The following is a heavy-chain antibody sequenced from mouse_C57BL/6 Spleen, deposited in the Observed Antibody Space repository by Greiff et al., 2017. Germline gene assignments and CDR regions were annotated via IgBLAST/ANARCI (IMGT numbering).Heavy chain of an antibody. J-gene: IGHJ3*01. CDR3: ARGLPFAY. Sequence: EVQLQASGPGLVKPSQSLSLTCSVTGYSITSGYYWNWIRQFPGNKLEWMGYISYDGSNNYNPSLKNRISITRDTSKNQFFLKLNSVTTEDTATYYCARGLPFAYWGQGTLVTVSA. CDR2: ISYDGSN. CDR1: GYSITSGYY. V-gene: IGHV3-6*01.